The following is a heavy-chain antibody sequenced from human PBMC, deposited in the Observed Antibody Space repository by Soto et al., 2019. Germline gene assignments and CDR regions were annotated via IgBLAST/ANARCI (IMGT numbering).Heavy chain of an antibody. CDR2: IIPIFGTA. D-gene: IGHD3-22*01. V-gene: IGHV1-69*13. J-gene: IGHJ6*02. CDR1: GGTFSSYA. Sequence: AASVRVSCKASGGTFSSYAISWVRQAPGQGLVWMGGIIPIFGTANYAQKFQGRVTITADESTSTAYMELSSLRSEDTAVYYCARGLRYYGMDVWGQGTTVTVSS. CDR3: ARGLRYYGMDV.